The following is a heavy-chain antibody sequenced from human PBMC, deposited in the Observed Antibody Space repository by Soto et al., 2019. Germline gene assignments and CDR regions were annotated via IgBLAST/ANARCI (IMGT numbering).Heavy chain of an antibody. CDR3: ARDCWGIAAAGYYYYGMDV. J-gene: IGHJ6*02. CDR1: GGSISSYY. D-gene: IGHD6-13*01. CDR2: IYYSGST. V-gene: IGHV4-59*01. Sequence: SETLSLTCTVSGGSISSYYWSWIRQPPGKGLEWIGYIYYSGSTNYNPSLKSRVTISVDTSKNQFSLKLSSVTAADTAVYYCARDCWGIAAAGYYYYGMDVWGQGTTVTVSS.